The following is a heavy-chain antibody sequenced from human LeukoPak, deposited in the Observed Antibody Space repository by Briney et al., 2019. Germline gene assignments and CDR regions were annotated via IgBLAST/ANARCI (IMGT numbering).Heavy chain of an antibody. J-gene: IGHJ4*02. CDR1: GFTFSSYW. CDR3: ARVAQLYGDYVYFDY. Sequence: GGSLRLSCAASGFTFSSYWMHWVRQAPGKGLVWVSRINSDGSSTTYADSVKGRFTISRDNAKNPLYLQMNSLRAEDTAVYYCARVAQLYGDYVYFDYWGQGALVTVSS. D-gene: IGHD4-17*01. CDR2: INSDGSST. V-gene: IGHV3-74*01.